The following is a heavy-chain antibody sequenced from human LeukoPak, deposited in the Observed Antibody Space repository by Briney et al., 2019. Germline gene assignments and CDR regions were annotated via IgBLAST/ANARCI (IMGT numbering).Heavy chain of an antibody. Sequence: GGSLRLSCSASGFTFSYYAMHWVRQAPGKGLEYVSGINDNGGTTHYGDSVKGRFIISRDDSKNTLYLQMSSLRGEDTALYYCVKDLRGNYTFDYWGQGTLVTVSS. CDR2: INDNGGTT. V-gene: IGHV3-64D*09. D-gene: IGHD5-24*01. CDR3: VKDLRGNYTFDY. J-gene: IGHJ4*02. CDR1: GFTFSYYA.